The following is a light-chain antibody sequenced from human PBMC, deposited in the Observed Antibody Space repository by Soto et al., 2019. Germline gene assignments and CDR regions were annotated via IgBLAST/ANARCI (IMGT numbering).Light chain of an antibody. J-gene: IGLJ1*01. Sequence: QSVLTQPASVSGSPGQSITVSCTGATSDVGGFDYVSWYQQHPGKAPKLMIFDVSNRPSGVSDRFSASRSAYTASLTISGLQHEDEADYYCSSFTSSYFYVFGPGTKVTVL. CDR2: DVS. CDR3: SSFTSSYFYV. V-gene: IGLV2-14*03. CDR1: TSDVGGFDY.